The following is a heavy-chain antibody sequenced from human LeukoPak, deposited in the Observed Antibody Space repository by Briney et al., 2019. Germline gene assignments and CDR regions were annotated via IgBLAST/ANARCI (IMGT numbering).Heavy chain of an antibody. CDR3: ARAKGDLYSSSWYRSYYFDY. J-gene: IGHJ4*02. D-gene: IGHD6-13*01. V-gene: IGHV4-59*01. Sequence: SETLSLTCTVSGGSISSYDWSWIRQPPGKGLEWIGYIYYSGSTNYNPSLKSRVTISVDTSKNQFSLKLSSVTAADTAVYYCARAKGDLYSSSWYRSYYFDYWGQGTLVTVSS. CDR2: IYYSGST. CDR1: GGSISSYD.